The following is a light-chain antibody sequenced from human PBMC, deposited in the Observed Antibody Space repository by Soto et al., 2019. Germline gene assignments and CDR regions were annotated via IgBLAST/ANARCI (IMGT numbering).Light chain of an antibody. CDR3: QQYSASPRT. CDR1: RTVDGNY. J-gene: IGKJ1*01. V-gene: IGKV3-20*01. CDR2: SVS. Sequence: EVVLTQSPGTLSLSPGERATLSCRASRTVDGNYLAWYHQKPGQPPRLLIHSVSTRAPGIPDRFSASGAGTDFTLTISRLEPEDSAVYYCQQYSASPRTFGPGTKVEIK.